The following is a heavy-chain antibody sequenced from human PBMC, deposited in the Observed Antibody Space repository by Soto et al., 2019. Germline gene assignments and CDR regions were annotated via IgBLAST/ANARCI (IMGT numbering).Heavy chain of an antibody. CDR2: IGGSGDGT. Sequence: EVQLLESGGGLVQPGGSLRLSCTASGFTFSSYAMTWVRQAPGKGLEWLSAIGGSGDGTYYSDSMKGRFTISRDNSKNTLYLQMDSLRAADTAVYHCAKCRGQRTGAYDYWGQGTLVTV. J-gene: IGHJ4*02. CDR1: GFTFSSYA. V-gene: IGHV3-23*01. CDR3: AKCRGQRTGAYDY. D-gene: IGHD2-8*02.